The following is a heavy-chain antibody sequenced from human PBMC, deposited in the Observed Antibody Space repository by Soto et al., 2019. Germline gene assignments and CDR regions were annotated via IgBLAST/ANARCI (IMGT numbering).Heavy chain of an antibody. CDR3: ATAPSDFWSGTTPSGVD. V-gene: IGHV1-24*01. Sequence: GASVKVSCKVSGYTLTELSMHWVRQAPGKGLEWMGGFDPEDGETIYAQKFQGRVTMTEDTSTDTAYMELSSLRSEDTAVYYCATAPSDFWSGTTPSGVDWAQGTLVTVSS. J-gene: IGHJ4*02. D-gene: IGHD3-3*01. CDR1: GYTLTELS. CDR2: FDPEDGET.